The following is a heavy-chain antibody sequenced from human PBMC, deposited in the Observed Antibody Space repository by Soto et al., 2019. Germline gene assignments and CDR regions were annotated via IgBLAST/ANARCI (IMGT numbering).Heavy chain of an antibody. Sequence: PGESLKISCKGSGYSFTSYWIGWVRQMPGKGLEWMGIIYPGDSDTRYSPSFQGQVTISADKSISTAYLQWSSLKASDTAMYYCARHDDWNRYYYGMDVWGQGTTVTVSS. CDR1: GYSFTSYW. J-gene: IGHJ6*02. D-gene: IGHD1-1*01. CDR3: ARHDDWNRYYYGMDV. V-gene: IGHV5-51*01. CDR2: IYPGDSDT.